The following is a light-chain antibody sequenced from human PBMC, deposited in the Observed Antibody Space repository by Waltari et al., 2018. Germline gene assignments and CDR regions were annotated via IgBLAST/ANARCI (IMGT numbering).Light chain of an antibody. CDR3: QQYKAFPLT. CDR2: GAS. V-gene: IGKV1-16*01. CDR1: QGIRKF. J-gene: IGKJ4*01. Sequence: DIQMTQSPSSLAASVGDRVTITCRASQGIRKFLAWYWRQPGKASESLFYGASSLQSGVPSRFSGSGSGTDFTLTISSLQAEDFASYYCQQYKAFPLTFGGGTK.